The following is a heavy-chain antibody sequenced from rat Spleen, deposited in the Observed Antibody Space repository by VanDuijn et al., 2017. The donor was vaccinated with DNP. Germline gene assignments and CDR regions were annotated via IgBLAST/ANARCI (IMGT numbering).Heavy chain of an antibody. J-gene: IGHJ1*01. D-gene: IGHD1-9*01. CDR2: MSGAGAT. CDR3: SRDRDSIGIRTWYFDF. V-gene: IGHV2S12*01. CDR1: GSSLTNFG. Sequence: QVQLKESGPGLVQPSQTLSLTCPGSGSSLTNFGVNWVRQSPGKGLEWIAAMSGAGATFYNSALKSRLSFSSDPSRSQVFLKMNSLQTEDSAIYFCSRDRDSIGIRTWYFDFWGPGTMVTVSS.